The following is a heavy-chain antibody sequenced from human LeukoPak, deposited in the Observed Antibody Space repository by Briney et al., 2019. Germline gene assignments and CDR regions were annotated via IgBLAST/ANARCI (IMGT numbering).Heavy chain of an antibody. CDR1: GYTFTSYG. V-gene: IGHV1-18*01. J-gene: IGHJ4*02. CDR3: ARDASTIAAAGTELDY. CDR2: ISAYNGNT. Sequence: GASVKVSCKASGYTFTSYGIIWVRQAPGQGLEWMGWISAYNGNTNYAQKLQGRVTMTTDTSTSTAYMELRSLRSDDTAVYYCARDASTIAAAGTELDYWGQGTLVTVSS. D-gene: IGHD6-13*01.